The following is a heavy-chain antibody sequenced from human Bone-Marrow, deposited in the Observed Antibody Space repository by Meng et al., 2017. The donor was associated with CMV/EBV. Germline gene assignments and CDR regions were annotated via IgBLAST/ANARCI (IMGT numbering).Heavy chain of an antibody. J-gene: IGHJ5*02. CDR2: IRYDGSNK. CDR3: AREGVVPAAIPEFWFDP. V-gene: IGHV3-30*02. CDR1: GFTFSSYG. Sequence: GESLKISCAASGFTFSSYGMHWVRQAPGKGLEWVAFIRYDGSNKYYADSVKGRFTISRDNAKNSLYLQMNSLRAEDTAVYYCAREGVVPAAIPEFWFDPWGQGTLVTVSS. D-gene: IGHD2-2*01.